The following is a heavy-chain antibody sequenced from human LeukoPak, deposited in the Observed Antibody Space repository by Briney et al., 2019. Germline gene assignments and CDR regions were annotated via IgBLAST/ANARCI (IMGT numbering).Heavy chain of an antibody. CDR2: ISSNGVTT. CDR1: GFTFSSYA. J-gene: IGHJ4*02. V-gene: IGHV3-23*01. Sequence: GGSLRLSCTASGFTFSSYAMNWVRQAPGKGLEWVSVISSNGVTTYYADSVKGRFTFSRDNSKNTMYLQMNSLRADDTAVYYCAKDRDYYDDWGQGTLVTVSS. CDR3: AKDRDYYDD.